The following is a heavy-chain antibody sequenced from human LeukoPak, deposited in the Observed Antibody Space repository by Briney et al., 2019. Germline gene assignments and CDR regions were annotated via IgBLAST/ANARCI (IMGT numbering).Heavy chain of an antibody. Sequence: GGSLRLSCAASGFTFSDYAMHWVRQAPGKGLEWVAVISFDGSNKYYADSLKGRFTISRDNSKNTLYLQMNSLRAEDTAVYYCVKYGADVWGQGTTVTVSS. CDR3: VKYGADV. CDR1: GFTFSDYA. D-gene: IGHD2/OR15-2a*01. CDR2: ISFDGSNK. V-gene: IGHV3-30*04. J-gene: IGHJ6*02.